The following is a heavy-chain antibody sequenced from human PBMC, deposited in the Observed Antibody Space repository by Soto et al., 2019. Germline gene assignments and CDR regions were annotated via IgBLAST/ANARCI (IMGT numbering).Heavy chain of an antibody. CDR3: ARDLKPRMAQLPSNFDY. CDR1: GFTFSSYS. Sequence: EVQLVESGGGLVKPGGSLRLSCAASGFTFSSYSMNWVRQAPGKGLEWVSSISSSSSYIYYADSVKGRFTISRDNAKNSLCLQLNSLRAEDTAVYYCARDLKPRMAQLPSNFDYWGQGTLVTVSS. D-gene: IGHD2-2*01. J-gene: IGHJ4*02. CDR2: ISSSSSYI. V-gene: IGHV3-21*01.